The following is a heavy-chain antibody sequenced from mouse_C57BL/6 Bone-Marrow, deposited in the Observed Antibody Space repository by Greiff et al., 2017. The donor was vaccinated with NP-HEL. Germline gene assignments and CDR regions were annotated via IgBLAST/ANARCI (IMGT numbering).Heavy chain of an antibody. V-gene: IGHV1-54*01. D-gene: IGHD2-4*01. CDR1: GYAFTNYL. Sequence: QVQLQQSGAELVRPGTSVKVSCKASGYAFTNYLIEWVKQRPGQGLEWIGVINPGSGGTNYNEKFKVKATLTADKSSSTAYMQLSSLTSEDSAVYFCAGLYDYGGFYAMDYWGQGTSVTVSS. J-gene: IGHJ4*01. CDR2: INPGSGGT. CDR3: AGLYDYGGFYAMDY.